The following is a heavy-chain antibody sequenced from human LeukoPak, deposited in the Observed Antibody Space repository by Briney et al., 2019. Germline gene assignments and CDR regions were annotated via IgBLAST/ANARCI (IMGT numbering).Heavy chain of an antibody. CDR2: INHSGST. V-gene: IGHV4-34*01. CDR1: GGSFSGYY. CDR3: ARHLSVQWELLGYFDY. Sequence: PSETLSLTCAVYGGSFSGYYWSWIRQPPGKGLEWIGEINHSGSTNYNPSLKSRVTISVDTSKNQFSLKLSSVTAADTAVYYCARHLSVQWELLGYFDYWGQGTLVTVSS. D-gene: IGHD1-26*01. J-gene: IGHJ4*02.